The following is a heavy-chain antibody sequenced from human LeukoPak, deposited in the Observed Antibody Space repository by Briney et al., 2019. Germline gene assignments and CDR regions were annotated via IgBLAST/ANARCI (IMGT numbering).Heavy chain of an antibody. CDR2: IYSGGST. Sequence: GGSLRLSCAASGFTVSSNYMSWVRQAPGKGLERVSVIYSGGSTYYADSVKGRFTISRDNSKNTLYLQMNSLRAEDTAVYYCARVGSVEMATMDWGQGTLVTVSS. D-gene: IGHD5-24*01. J-gene: IGHJ4*02. V-gene: IGHV3-66*01. CDR1: GFTVSSNY. CDR3: ARVGSVEMATMD.